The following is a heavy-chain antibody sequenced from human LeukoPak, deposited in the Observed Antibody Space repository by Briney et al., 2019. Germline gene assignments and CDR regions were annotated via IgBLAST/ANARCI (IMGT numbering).Heavy chain of an antibody. CDR2: INQGGSVK. V-gene: IGHV3-7*01. CDR1: GFTFRSYW. J-gene: IGHJ4*02. D-gene: IGHD2-2*02. Sequence: GGSLRLSCAASGFTFRSYWISWVRQAPGKGLEWVANINQGGSVKYYVDSVKGRFTISRDNAKNTLYLQMNSLRAEDTAVYYCARVPRYCSSTSCYKWGQGTLVTVSS. CDR3: ARVPRYCSSTSCYK.